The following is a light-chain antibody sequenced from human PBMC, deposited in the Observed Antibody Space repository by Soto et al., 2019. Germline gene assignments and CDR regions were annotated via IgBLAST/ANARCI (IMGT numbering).Light chain of an antibody. Sequence: QSVLTQPASVSGSPGQSIAISCTGTSSDVGAYDFVSWYQQHPDKAPKLMIYEVSNRPSGVSDRFSGSKSVNTATLTISWIQAADEADYYCSSYTTSSTRVFGTGTKLTVL. CDR3: SSYTTSSTRV. V-gene: IGLV2-14*03. CDR1: SSDVGAYDF. CDR2: EVS. J-gene: IGLJ1*01.